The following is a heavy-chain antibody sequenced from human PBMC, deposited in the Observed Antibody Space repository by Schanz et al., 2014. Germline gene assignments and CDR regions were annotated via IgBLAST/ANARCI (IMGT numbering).Heavy chain of an antibody. CDR3: ARDFLLEQLGYSHYYYAMDV. CDR1: GFTFSSYS. V-gene: IGHV3-48*01. D-gene: IGHD2-15*01. J-gene: IGHJ6*04. CDR2: ISSSSSTR. Sequence: EVQLVESGGGLVQPGGSLRLSCAASGFTFSSYSMNWVRQAPGKGLEWVSYISSSSSTRYYADSVKGRFTISRDNAKNSLFLQMNSLRAEDTAVYYCARDFLLEQLGYSHYYYAMDVWGKGTTVIVSS.